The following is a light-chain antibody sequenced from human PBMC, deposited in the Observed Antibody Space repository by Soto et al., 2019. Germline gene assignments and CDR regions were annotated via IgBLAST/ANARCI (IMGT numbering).Light chain of an antibody. Sequence: QSVLTQPPSASGTPGQRVTISCSGSSSNIGSNTGNWYQQLPGTAPKLLIYSNNQRPSGVPDRFSGSKSGTSASLAISGLQSEDEADYYCAAWDDSLNTYVFGLGTKLTVL. CDR1: SSNIGSNT. V-gene: IGLV1-44*01. CDR2: SNN. J-gene: IGLJ1*01. CDR3: AAWDDSLNTYV.